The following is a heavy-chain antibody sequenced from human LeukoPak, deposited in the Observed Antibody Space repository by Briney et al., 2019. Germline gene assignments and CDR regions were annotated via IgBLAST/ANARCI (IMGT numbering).Heavy chain of an antibody. CDR2: IYYSGTT. V-gene: IGHV4-39*01. D-gene: IGHD6-19*01. CDR1: GGSISSSSYH. CDR3: ATTYDYTSGWYDY. Sequence: PSETLSLTCTVSGGSISSSSYHWGWIRQPPGKGLEWIGSIYYSGTTYYNPSLKSRLTISVDTSKNQFSLKVSSVTAADTAVYYCATTYDYTSGWYDYWGHRSLVTVSS. J-gene: IGHJ4*01.